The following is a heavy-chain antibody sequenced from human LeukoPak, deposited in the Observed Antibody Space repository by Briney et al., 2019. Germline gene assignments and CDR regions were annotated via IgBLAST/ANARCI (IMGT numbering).Heavy chain of an antibody. CDR2: ISSSSSYT. Sequence: PGGSLRLSCAASGFTFSDYYMSWIRQAPGKGLEWVSYISSSSSYTNHADSVKGRFTISRDNAKNSLYLQMNSLRAEDTAVYYCARDRGSGWYLYYFDYWGQGTLVTVSS. D-gene: IGHD6-19*01. CDR1: GFTFSDYY. CDR3: ARDRGSGWYLYYFDY. V-gene: IGHV3-11*06. J-gene: IGHJ4*02.